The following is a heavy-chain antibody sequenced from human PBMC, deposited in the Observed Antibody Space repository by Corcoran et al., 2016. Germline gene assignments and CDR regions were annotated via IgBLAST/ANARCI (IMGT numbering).Heavy chain of an antibody. CDR1: GGSFSGYY. CDR2: INHSGST. J-gene: IGHJ4*02. D-gene: IGHD2-15*01. CDR3: ARGGRTNLKIDY. V-gene: IGHV4-34*01. Sequence: QVQLQQWGAGLLKPSETLSLTCAVYGGSFSGYYWSWIRQPPGKGLEWIGEINHSGSTNYNPSLKSRVTISVDTSKNQFSLKLSSVTAADTAVYYCARGGRTNLKIDYWGQGTLVTVSS.